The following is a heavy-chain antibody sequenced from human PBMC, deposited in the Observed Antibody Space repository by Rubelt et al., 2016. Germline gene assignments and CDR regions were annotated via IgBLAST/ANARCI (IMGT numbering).Heavy chain of an antibody. CDR2: IFYSGDT. Sequence: QLQLQESGPGLVKPSETLSLICTVSGDSVSSDVFYWGWLRQPPGKGLEWIGSIFYSGDTDYHPSLRRRVTMSMDTSKNHCALRWGPVTAADTAVYFCAGRGYSPDYFHYWGQGILVTVSS. V-gene: IGHV4-39*02. CDR3: AGRGYSPDYFHY. D-gene: IGHD5-18*01. CDR1: GDSVSSDVFY. J-gene: IGHJ4*02.